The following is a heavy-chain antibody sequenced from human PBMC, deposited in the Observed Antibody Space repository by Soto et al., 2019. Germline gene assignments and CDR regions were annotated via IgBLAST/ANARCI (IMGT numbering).Heavy chain of an antibody. V-gene: IGHV1-18*01. CDR3: ARVVPGAEAWFGP. J-gene: IGHJ5*02. D-gene: IGHD2-2*01. Sequence: ASLKVSCKASGYTFSNYGITWVRQAPGQPLEWLGWISLYSDGTNYAQKFQGRVSMTTDTSTTTAYMELRSLRSDDTAVYYCARVVPGAEAWFGPWGQGTLVTV. CDR2: ISLYSDGT. CDR1: GYTFSNYG.